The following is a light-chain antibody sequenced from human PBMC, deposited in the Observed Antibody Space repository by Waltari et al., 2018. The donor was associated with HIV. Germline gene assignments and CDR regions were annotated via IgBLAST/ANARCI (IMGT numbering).Light chain of an antibody. V-gene: IGLV2-23*01. J-gene: IGLJ2*01. CDR1: SSDVGIYNL. Sequence: QSALTQPASVSGSPGQSITISCTGTSSDVGIYNLVSWYQQYPGKAPKLMIYEGSKRPSGVSNRFSGSKSGNTASLTISGLQTEDEADYYCCSYAGSVVVFGGGTKLTVL. CDR3: CSYAGSVVV. CDR2: EGS.